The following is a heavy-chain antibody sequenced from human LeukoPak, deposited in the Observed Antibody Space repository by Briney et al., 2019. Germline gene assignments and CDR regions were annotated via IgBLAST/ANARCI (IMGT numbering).Heavy chain of an antibody. D-gene: IGHD3-10*01. J-gene: IGHJ4*02. CDR3: ARLYGSGSHYGGISPYRP. V-gene: IGHV3-74*01. Sequence: PGGSLRLSCAASGFTFSNNWMHWVRQAPGKGLVWVSQINSDGSSTNYADSVKGRFTISRDNAKNTLYLQMNSLRAEDTAVYYCARLYGSGSHYGGISPYRPWGQGTLVTVSS. CDR1: GFTFSNNW. CDR2: INSDGSST.